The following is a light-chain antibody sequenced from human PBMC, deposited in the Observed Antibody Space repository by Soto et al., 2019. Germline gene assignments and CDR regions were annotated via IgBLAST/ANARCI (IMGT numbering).Light chain of an antibody. CDR3: QVWDSSSDHYV. CDR1: NIGSKS. Sequence: SYELTQPPSVSVAPGKTARITCGGNNIGSKSVHWYQQKPGQAPVLVIYYDSDRPSGIHERFSGSNSGNTATLTISRVEAGDEAGDYCQVWDSSSDHYVFGTGTKVTVL. J-gene: IGLJ1*01. CDR2: YDS. V-gene: IGLV3-21*04.